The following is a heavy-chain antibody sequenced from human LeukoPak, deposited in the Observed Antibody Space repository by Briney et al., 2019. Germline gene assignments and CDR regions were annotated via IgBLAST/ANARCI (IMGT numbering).Heavy chain of an antibody. CDR1: SYTFTRYG. V-gene: IGHV1-18*01. CDR3: ARGLTYYYDSSRYYQFDI. D-gene: IGHD3-22*01. CDR2: ISGSNGNT. J-gene: IGHJ3*02. Sequence: AAVTVSCKASSYTFTRYGISWVGQAPGQGVEGMGWISGSNGNTKYAQKLQGRVTITTDTSTSTAYMELRSLRSADTAVYYCARGLTYYYDSSRYYQFDIWGQGTMVTVSS.